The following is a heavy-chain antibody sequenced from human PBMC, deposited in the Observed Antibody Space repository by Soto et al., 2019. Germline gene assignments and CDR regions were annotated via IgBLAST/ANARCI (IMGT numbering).Heavy chain of an antibody. V-gene: IGHV4-39*01. CDR3: ARHYDILTGYYWAWFDP. D-gene: IGHD3-9*01. CDR2: IYYSGST. Sequence: PSETLSLTCTVSGGSISSSSYYGGWIRQPPGKGLEWIGSIYYSGSTYYNPSLKSRVTISVDTSKNQFSLKLSSVTAADTAVYYCARHYDILTGYYWAWFDPWGQGTTVTVSS. J-gene: IGHJ5*01. CDR1: GGSISSSSYY.